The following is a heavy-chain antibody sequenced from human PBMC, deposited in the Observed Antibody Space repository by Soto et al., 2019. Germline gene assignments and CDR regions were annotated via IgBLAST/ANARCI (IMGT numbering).Heavy chain of an antibody. D-gene: IGHD6-13*01. Sequence: ASVKVSCKVSGYTLTELSMHWVRQAPGKGLEWMGGFDPEDGETIYAQKFQGRVTMTEDTSTDTAYMELSSLRSEDTAVYYCATSHLSAGSWYSYYYYGMDVWGQGTTVTVSS. CDR3: ATSHLSAGSWYSYYYYGMDV. CDR1: GYTLTELS. V-gene: IGHV1-24*01. J-gene: IGHJ6*02. CDR2: FDPEDGET.